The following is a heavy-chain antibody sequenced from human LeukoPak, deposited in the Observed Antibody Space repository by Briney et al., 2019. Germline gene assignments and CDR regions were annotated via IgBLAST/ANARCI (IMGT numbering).Heavy chain of an antibody. Sequence: GGSLRLSCAASGFTFSSYWISWVRQAPGKGLEWVANIKQDGSEKYYVDSVKGRFTISRDNAKNSLYLQMNSLRAEDTAVYYCVRDNDSSGYYVDAFDIWGQGTMVTVSS. V-gene: IGHV3-7*01. J-gene: IGHJ3*02. CDR2: IKQDGSEK. CDR3: VRDNDSSGYYVDAFDI. D-gene: IGHD3-22*01. CDR1: GFTFSSYW.